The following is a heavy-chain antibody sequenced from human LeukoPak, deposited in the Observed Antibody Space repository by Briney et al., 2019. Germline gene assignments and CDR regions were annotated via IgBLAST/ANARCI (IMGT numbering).Heavy chain of an antibody. V-gene: IGHV3-7*01. Sequence: GGSLRLSCAASEFIFSGYWMNWVRQAPGKGLEWVANIKQDGREKQYVDSVRGRFTISRDNAKNSLYLQMISLRVEDTAVYYCARDGFVGAADYWGQGTLVTVSS. CDR1: EFIFSGYW. D-gene: IGHD6-13*01. CDR2: IKQDGREK. CDR3: ARDGFVGAADY. J-gene: IGHJ4*02.